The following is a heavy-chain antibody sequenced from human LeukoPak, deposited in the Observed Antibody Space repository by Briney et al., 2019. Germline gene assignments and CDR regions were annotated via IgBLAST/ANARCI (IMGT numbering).Heavy chain of an antibody. V-gene: IGHV3-21*01. CDR3: ARAREPNSGSWLSDS. CDR1: GFSFSRYR. Sequence: PGGSLRLSCEASGFSFSRYRMNWVRKAPGKGLEWVSSFSSNGDYIYYGDSVKGRFTMSRDNAKNSLYLQLSSLRAEDTAVYYCARAREPNSGSWLSDSWGQGTLVTVSS. CDR2: FSSNGDYI. D-gene: IGHD6-13*01. J-gene: IGHJ4*02.